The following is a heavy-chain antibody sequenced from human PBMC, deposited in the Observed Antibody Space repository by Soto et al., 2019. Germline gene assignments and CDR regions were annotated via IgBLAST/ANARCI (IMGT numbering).Heavy chain of an antibody. J-gene: IGHJ6*02. D-gene: IGHD5-12*01. CDR1: GFIFSSYA. V-gene: IGHV3-23*01. CDR2: VSGSGGRT. Sequence: GGSLRLSCAASGFIFSSYAMSWVRQAPGKGLEWVSFVSGSGGRTNYADSVKGRFTISRDNSKNTLYLQMNRLRAEDTAVYYCARDWLSTYGMDVWGQGTTVTVSS. CDR3: ARDWLSTYGMDV.